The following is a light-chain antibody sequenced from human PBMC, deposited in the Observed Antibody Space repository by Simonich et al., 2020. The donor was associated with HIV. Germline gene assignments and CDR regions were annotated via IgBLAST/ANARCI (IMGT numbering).Light chain of an antibody. CDR2: EVS. V-gene: IGKV2-29*02. CDR1: QSLLHSDGKTY. CDR3: MQGIHLPIT. Sequence: DIGMTQTPLSLSVIPGQPASFSCKSSQSLLHSDGKTYLYWYLQKPGQSQQLLIYEVSSLFSGVPDRFRGSGSGTDFTLKISRVETEYVGVYYCMQGIHLPITFGQGTRLEIK. J-gene: IGKJ5*01.